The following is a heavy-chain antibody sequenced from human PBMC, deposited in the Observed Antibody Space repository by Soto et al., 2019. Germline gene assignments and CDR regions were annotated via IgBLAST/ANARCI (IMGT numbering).Heavy chain of an antibody. D-gene: IGHD3-9*01. Sequence: QVQLVQSGAEVKKPGASVKVSCKASGYTFTSYAMHWVRQAPGQRLEWMGWINAGNCNTKYSQKFQGRVTITRDTSASTAYMALSSMRSEDTAVYSCASSRRYDTADYWGQGTLVTVSS. CDR2: INAGNCNT. J-gene: IGHJ4*02. V-gene: IGHV1-3*01. CDR1: GYTFTSYA. CDR3: ASSRRYDTADY.